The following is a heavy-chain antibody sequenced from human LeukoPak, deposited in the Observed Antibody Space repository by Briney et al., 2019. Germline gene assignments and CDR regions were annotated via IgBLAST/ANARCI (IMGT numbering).Heavy chain of an antibody. J-gene: IGHJ6*02. V-gene: IGHV5-51*01. CDR1: GYSFTSYW. D-gene: IGHD1-26*01. CDR2: IYPGDSDT. Sequence: GESLKISCKGSGYSFTSYWIGWVRQMPGKGLEWTGIIYPGDSDTRYSPSFQGQVTISADKSISTAYLQWSSLKASDTAMYYCARPRGSYYYYYGMDVWGQGTTVTVSS. CDR3: ARPRGSYYYYYGMDV.